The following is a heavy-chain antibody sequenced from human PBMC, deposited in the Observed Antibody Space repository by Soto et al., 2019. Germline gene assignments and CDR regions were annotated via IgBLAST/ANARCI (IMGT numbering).Heavy chain of an antibody. CDR1: GFTFSSYW. D-gene: IGHD4-17*01. J-gene: IGHJ6*02. CDR3: ASSGDYYSYGMDV. V-gene: IGHV3-7*03. CDR2: IKQDGSEK. Sequence: GGSLRLSCAASGFTFSSYWMSWVRQAPGKGLEWVANIKQDGSEKYYVDSVKGRFTISRDNAKNSLYLQMNSLRAEDTAVYYCASSGDYYSYGMDVWGQGTTVTVSS.